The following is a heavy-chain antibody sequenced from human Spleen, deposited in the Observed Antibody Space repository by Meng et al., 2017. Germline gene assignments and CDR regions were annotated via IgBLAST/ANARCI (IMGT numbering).Heavy chain of an antibody. Sequence: QVQLQESGPGRVQPSETLSLTCTVSGGSISGYYWSWIRQPPGKQLEWIGYIHYSGNTNYKPSLKSRVTISVDTSKNQFSLKLSSVTAADTAVYYCARHPQFGTTMIEYWGQGTLVTVSS. D-gene: IGHD1-7*01. V-gene: IGHV4-59*08. J-gene: IGHJ4*02. CDR1: GGSISGYY. CDR2: IHYSGNT. CDR3: ARHPQFGTTMIEY.